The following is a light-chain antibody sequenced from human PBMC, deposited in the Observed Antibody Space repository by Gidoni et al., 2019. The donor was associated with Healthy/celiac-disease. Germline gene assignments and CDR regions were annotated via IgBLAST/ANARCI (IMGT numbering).Light chain of an antibody. J-gene: IGKJ4*01. CDR1: QHVSSI. V-gene: IGKV3-15*01. CDR2: GAS. Sequence: EIVMSHSPATLSVSPGERAILSCRASQHVSSILAWYQQKPGQAPRLLIYGASTRDTGIPARFSGSGSGTEFTLTISSLQSEDFAVYYCQQYNNWPLTFGGGTKVEIK. CDR3: QQYNNWPLT.